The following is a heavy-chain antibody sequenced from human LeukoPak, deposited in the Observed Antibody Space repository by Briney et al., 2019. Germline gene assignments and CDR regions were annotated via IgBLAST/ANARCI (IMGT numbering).Heavy chain of an antibody. CDR2: IYSSGGT. CDR3: ARDSGTTGEVKFDP. CDR1: GGSISSYY. V-gene: IGHV4-4*07. J-gene: IGHJ5*02. Sequence: SETLSLTCTVSGGSISSYYWSWIRQPAGKGLEWIGRIYSSGGTDYNPSLKSRVIMSVDTSKNHLSLKLTSVTAADTAVYYCARDSGTTGEVKFDPWGQGILVTVSS. D-gene: IGHD3-10*01.